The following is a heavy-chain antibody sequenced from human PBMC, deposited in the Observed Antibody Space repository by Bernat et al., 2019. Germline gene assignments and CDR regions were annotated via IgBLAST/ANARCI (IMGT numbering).Heavy chain of an antibody. CDR2: IYYSGST. V-gene: IGHV4-39*01. Sequence: QLQLQESGPGLVKPSETLSLTCTVSGGSISSSSYYWGWIRQPPGKGLEWIGSIYYSGSTYYNPSLKSRVTISVDTSKNQFSLKLSSVTAADTAVYYCARSMMHGPFDYYDSSGYPDWGQGTLVTVSS. CDR1: GGSISSSSYY. D-gene: IGHD3-22*01. CDR3: ARSMMHGPFDYYDSSGYPD. J-gene: IGHJ4*02.